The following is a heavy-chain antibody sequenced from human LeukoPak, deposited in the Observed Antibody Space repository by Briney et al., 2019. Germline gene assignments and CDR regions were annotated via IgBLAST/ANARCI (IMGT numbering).Heavy chain of an antibody. J-gene: IGHJ3*02. V-gene: IGHV4-59*13. Sequence: ETLSLTCTVSGGSINSYYWCWIRPPPGKGVGWGWYIYYGRSTNYNTSIKSLPTTSVHPSKQHSSLQLTSETAADTAVYYCARVSPNANYYDSLDAFDIWSQGTMVTVYS. CDR3: ARVSPNANYYDSLDAFDI. D-gene: IGHD3-22*01. CDR2: IYYGRST. CDR1: GGSINSYY.